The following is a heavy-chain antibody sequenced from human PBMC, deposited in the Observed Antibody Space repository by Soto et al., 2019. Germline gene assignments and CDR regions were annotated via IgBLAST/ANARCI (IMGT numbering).Heavy chain of an antibody. CDR3: ATAYCSGGSCYHYFDY. V-gene: IGHV1-3*01. D-gene: IGHD2-15*01. J-gene: IGHJ4*02. Sequence: GASVKVSCKASGDTFSSYAMHWVRQAPGQRLEWMGWINAGNGNTRYSQKFQGRVTITRDTSANTAYMELSSLISEDTAVYYCATAYCSGGSCYHYFDYWGQGTLVTVSS. CDR2: INAGNGNT. CDR1: GDTFSSYA.